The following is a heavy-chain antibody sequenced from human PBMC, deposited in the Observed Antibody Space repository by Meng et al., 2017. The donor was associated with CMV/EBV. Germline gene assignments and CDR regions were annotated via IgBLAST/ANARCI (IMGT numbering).Heavy chain of an antibody. CDR3: ARDIHGALDY. CDR1: GFTFSSYA. CDR2: ISYDGSNK. J-gene: IGHJ4*02. V-gene: IGHV3-30-3*01. Sequence: QVQLVESGGGLVQPGRSLRVSCAASGFTFSSYAMHWVRQAPGKGLEWVAVISYDGSNKYYADSVKGRFTISRDNSKNTLYLQMNSLRVEDTAVYYCARDIHGALDYWGQGTLVTVSS. D-gene: IGHD4-17*01.